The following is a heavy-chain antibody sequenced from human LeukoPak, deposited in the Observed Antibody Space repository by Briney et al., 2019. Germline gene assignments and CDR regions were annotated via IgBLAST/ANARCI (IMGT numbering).Heavy chain of an antibody. CDR2: IYHRGSA. CDR3: ARAQYYYYYYMDV. Sequence: SETLSLTCTVSGGSISSYYWSWIRQPPGKGLEWIGYIYHRGSANYNPSLKSRVAISLDTSKNQFSLKLSSVTAADTAVYYCARAQYYYYYYMDVWGKGTTVTVSS. J-gene: IGHJ6*03. CDR1: GGSISSYY. V-gene: IGHV4-59*01.